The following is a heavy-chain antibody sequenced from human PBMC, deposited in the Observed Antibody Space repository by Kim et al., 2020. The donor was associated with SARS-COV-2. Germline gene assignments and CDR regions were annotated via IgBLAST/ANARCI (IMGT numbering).Heavy chain of an antibody. V-gene: IGHV1-24*01. Sequence: ASVKVSCKVSGYTLTELSMHWVRQAPGKGLEWMGGFDPEDGETIYAQKFQGRVTMTEDTSTDTAYMELSSLRSEDTAVYYCATYRPSGWYHNWFDPWGQGTLVTVSS. CDR2: FDPEDGET. CDR3: ATYRPSGWYHNWFDP. D-gene: IGHD6-19*01. J-gene: IGHJ5*02. CDR1: GYTLTELS.